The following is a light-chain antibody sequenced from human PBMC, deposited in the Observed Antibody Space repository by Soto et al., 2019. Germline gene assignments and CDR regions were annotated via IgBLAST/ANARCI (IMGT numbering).Light chain of an antibody. Sequence: QSALTQPASVSGSPGQSITISCTGTSSDVGGYNYVSWYQQHPGKAPKLMIYEVSNRPSGVSNRFSSSKSGNTASLTISGLQAEDEAEYYCNSYTSSSTFVFGTGTKVTVL. V-gene: IGLV2-14*01. CDR2: EVS. CDR1: SSDVGGYNY. J-gene: IGLJ1*01. CDR3: NSYTSSSTFV.